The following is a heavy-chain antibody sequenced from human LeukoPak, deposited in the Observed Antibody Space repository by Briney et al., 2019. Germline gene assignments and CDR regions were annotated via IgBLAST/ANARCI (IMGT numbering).Heavy chain of an antibody. D-gene: IGHD6-19*01. V-gene: IGHV4-39*01. CDR2: IYYSGST. CDR3: TRPYSSGWYGTFSI. CDR1: GGSISSSSYY. Sequence: PSETLSLTCTVSGGSISSSSYYWGWIRQPPGKGLEWIGSIYYSGSTYYNPSLKSRVTISVDTSKNQFSLKLSSVTAADTAVYYCTRPYSSGWYGTFSIWGQGTMVTVSS. J-gene: IGHJ3*02.